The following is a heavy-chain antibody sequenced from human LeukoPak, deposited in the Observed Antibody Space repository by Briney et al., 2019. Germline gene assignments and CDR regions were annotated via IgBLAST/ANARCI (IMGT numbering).Heavy chain of an antibody. D-gene: IGHD6-19*01. CDR1: GGSISSSNR. Sequence: PSGTLSLTCAVSGGSISSSNRWSWVRQPPGKGLEWIGEIYHSGSTNYNPSLKSRVTISVDKSKNQFSLKLSSVTAADTAVYYCATGGMWLVRFDYFDYWGQGTLVTVSS. CDR3: ATGGMWLVRFDYFDY. V-gene: IGHV4-4*02. CDR2: IYHSGST. J-gene: IGHJ4*02.